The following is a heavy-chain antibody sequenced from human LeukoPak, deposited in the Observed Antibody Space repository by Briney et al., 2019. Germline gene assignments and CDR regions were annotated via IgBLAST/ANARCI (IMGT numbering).Heavy chain of an antibody. V-gene: IGHV4-59*01. CDR3: ARSDSIPLSWFDP. CDR1: GGSISSYY. J-gene: IGHJ5*02. D-gene: IGHD3-16*01. Sequence: SGTLSLTCTVSGGSISSYYWSWIRQPPGKGLEWIGYIYYSGSTNYNPSLKSRVTISVDTSKNQFSLKLSSVTAADTAVYYCARSDSIPLSWFDPWGQGTLVTVSS. CDR2: IYYSGST.